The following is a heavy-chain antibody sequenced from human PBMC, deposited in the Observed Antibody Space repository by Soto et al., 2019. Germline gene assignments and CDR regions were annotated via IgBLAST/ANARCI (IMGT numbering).Heavy chain of an antibody. CDR3: AKATTNGGWFNPFDS. V-gene: IGHV3-23*01. Sequence: PGGSLRLSCAASGFSFVNYAMNWVRQAPGKWLEWVSGLSGSGTSTYYADSVKGRFTISRDNSRDTLFLQMNSLTADDTAVYYCAKATTNGGWFNPFDSWGQGXLVTVYS. D-gene: IGHD6-19*01. CDR1: GFSFVNYA. J-gene: IGHJ4*02. CDR2: LSGSGTST.